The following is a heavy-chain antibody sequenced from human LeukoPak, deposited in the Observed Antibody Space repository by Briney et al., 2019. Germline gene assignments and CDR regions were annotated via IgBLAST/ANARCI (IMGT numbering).Heavy chain of an antibody. CDR2: ISAYNGNT. J-gene: IGHJ6*02. D-gene: IGHD6-13*01. CDR1: GYTFTTYG. Sequence: ASVKVSCKTSGYTFTTYGISWVRQAPGQGLEWMGWISAYNGNTKYAQKLQGRVTMTTDTSTSTAYMELRSLRSEDTAVYYCARDPVSSSWYSYYYYDMDVWGQGTTVTVSS. CDR3: ARDPVSSSWYSYYYYDMDV. V-gene: IGHV1-18*01.